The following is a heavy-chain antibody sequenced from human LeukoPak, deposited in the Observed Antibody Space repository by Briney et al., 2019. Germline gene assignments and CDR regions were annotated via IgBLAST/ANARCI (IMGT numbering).Heavy chain of an antibody. CDR2: VSGSGSTI. D-gene: IGHD3-3*01. V-gene: IGHV3-48*03. J-gene: IGHJ4*02. CDR3: ARPTTYYDLLSGYYAWYYFDN. Sequence: GGSLRLSCAVSGFNFSDYEMHWVRQAPGKGLEWVSYVSGSGSTIFHADSVKGRFITSRDNAKKSVYLQMNSLRVKDTAVYYCARPTTYYDLLSGYYAWYYFDNWGRGTLVTVSS. CDR1: GFNFSDYE.